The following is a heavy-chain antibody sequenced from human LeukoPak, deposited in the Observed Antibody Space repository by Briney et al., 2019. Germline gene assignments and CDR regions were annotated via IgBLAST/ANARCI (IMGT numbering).Heavy chain of an antibody. CDR3: ARDGYSDSSGYDYPPSV. CDR1: GGSISSYY. V-gene: IGHV4-59*01. D-gene: IGHD3-22*01. J-gene: IGHJ4*02. CDR2: MSYSGSS. Sequence: PSETLSLTCTVSGGSISSYYWSWIRRPPGKGLEWIGYMSYSGSSNYNPSLRSRVTISVDASKKQFSLKLSSVTAADTAVYYCARDGYSDSSGYDYPPSVWGQGTLVTVSS.